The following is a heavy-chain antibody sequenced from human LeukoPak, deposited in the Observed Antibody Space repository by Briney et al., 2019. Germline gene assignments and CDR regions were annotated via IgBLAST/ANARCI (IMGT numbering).Heavy chain of an antibody. CDR3: ARHHYYYGSWTYYTAIDS. CDR2: IYTSGST. CDR1: GGSISSYY. V-gene: IGHV4-4*07. D-gene: IGHD3-10*01. Sequence: SETLSLTCTVSGGSISSYYWSWIRQPAGKGLEWIGRIYTSGSTNYNPSLKSRVTISVATSKNQLSLRLSSVTAADTAVYFCARHHYYYGSWTYYTAIDSWGQGTTVTVSS. J-gene: IGHJ4*02.